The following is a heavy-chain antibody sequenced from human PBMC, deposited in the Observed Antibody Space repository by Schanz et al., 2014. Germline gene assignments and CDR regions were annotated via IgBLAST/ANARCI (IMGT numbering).Heavy chain of an antibody. J-gene: IGHJ3*02. CDR2: ISRDGTTA. V-gene: IGHV3-11*01. CDR3: ARENLNWEAFDI. D-gene: IGHD7-27*01. CDR1: GFIFNDYY. Sequence: QVQLVESGGGLVKPGGSLRLSCAASGFIFNDYYMNWIRQAPGKGLEWLSYISRDGTTAYYADSVKGRFTTSRDNAKNSLYLEMNSLRGEDTAVYYCARENLNWEAFDIWGQGTVVTVSS.